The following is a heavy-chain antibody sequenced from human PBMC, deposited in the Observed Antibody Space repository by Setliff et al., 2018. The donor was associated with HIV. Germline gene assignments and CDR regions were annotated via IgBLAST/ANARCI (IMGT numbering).Heavy chain of an antibody. V-gene: IGHV4-59*11. CDR2: IYNYGSP. D-gene: IGHD2-15*01. J-gene: IGHJ4*02. CDR1: GDSITSHY. CDR3: AGQDLAEVKWYYMDY. Sequence: PSETLSLTCIVSGDSITSHYWSWIRQPPGKGLEWIGNIYNYGSPNYSPSLKSRVTILLDTSKNLFSLKVNSLTAADTAVYYCAGQDLAEVKWYYMDYWGQGALVTVSS.